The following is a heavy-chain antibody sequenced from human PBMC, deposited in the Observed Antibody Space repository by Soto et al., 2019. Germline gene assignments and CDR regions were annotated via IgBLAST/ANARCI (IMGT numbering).Heavy chain of an antibody. Sequence: SETLSLTCTVSGGSISSGDYYWSWIRQPPGKGLEWIGYIYYSGSTYYNPSLKSRVTISVDTSKSQFSLKLSSVTAADTAVYYCARSTHDFWSGYQIPPYFDYWGQGTLVTVSS. V-gene: IGHV4-30-4*01. CDR1: GGSISSGDYY. CDR2: IYYSGST. D-gene: IGHD3-3*01. J-gene: IGHJ4*02. CDR3: ARSTHDFWSGYQIPPYFDY.